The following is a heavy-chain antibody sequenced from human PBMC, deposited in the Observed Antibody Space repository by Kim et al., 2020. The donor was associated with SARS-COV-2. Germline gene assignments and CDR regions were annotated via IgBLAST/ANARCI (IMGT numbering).Heavy chain of an antibody. CDR1: GGSISSGSYY. CDR3: ASTAAAGMIGGPQGTFYYGMDV. CDR2: IYTSGST. V-gene: IGHV4-61*02. J-gene: IGHJ6*02. D-gene: IGHD6-13*01. Sequence: SETLSLTCTVSGGSISSGSYYWSWIRQPAGKGLEWIGRIYTSGSTNYNPSLKSRVTISVDTSKNQFSLKLSSVTAADTAVYYCASTAAAGMIGGPQGTFYYGMDVWGQGTTVTVSS.